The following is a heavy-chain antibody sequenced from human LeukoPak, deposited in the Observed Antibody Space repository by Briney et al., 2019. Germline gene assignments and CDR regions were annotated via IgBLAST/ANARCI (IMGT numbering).Heavy chain of an antibody. Sequence: ASVKVSCKASGYTFTSYYMHWVRQAPGQGLEWMGWINPNSGGTNYAQNFQGRVTMTRDTSISTAYMELSRLRSDDTAVYYCARSRVVPAAIGGYWGQGTLVTVSS. CDR1: GYTFTSYY. J-gene: IGHJ4*02. D-gene: IGHD2-2*02. CDR2: INPNSGGT. V-gene: IGHV1-2*02. CDR3: ARSRVVPAAIGGY.